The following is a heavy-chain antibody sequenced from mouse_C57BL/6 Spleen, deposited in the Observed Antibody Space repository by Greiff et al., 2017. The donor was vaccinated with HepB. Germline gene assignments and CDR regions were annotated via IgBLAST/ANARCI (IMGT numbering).Heavy chain of an antibody. D-gene: IGHD1-1*01. V-gene: IGHV1-42*01. CDR3: ARSLYYYGSSGWYCDV. CDR1: GYSFTGYY. CDR2: INPSTGGT. Sequence: EVQLQQSGPELVKPGASVKISCKASGYSFTGYYMNWVKQSPEKSLEWIGEINPSTGGTTYNQKFKAKATLTVDKSSSTAYMQLKSLTAEDSAVYYCARSLYYYGSSGWYCDVWGTGTTVTVSS. J-gene: IGHJ1*03.